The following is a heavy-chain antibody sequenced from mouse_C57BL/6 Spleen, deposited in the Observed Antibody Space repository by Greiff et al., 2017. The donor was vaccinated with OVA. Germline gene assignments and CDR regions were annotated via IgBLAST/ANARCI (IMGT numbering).Heavy chain of an antibody. CDR3: ASYYYGSSYDWYFDV. V-gene: IGHV1-85*01. CDR2: IYPRDGST. D-gene: IGHD1-1*01. Sequence: VQLQQSGPELVKPGASVKLSRKASGYTFTSYDINWVKQRPGQGLEWIGWIYPRDGSTKYNEKFKGKATLTVDTSSSTAYMELHSLTSEDSAVYFCASYYYGSSYDWYFDVWGTGTTVTVSS. CDR1: GYTFTSYD. J-gene: IGHJ1*03.